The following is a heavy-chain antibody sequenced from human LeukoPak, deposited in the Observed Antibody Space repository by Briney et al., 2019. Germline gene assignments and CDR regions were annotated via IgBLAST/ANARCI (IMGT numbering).Heavy chain of an antibody. CDR2: IYASGST. V-gene: IGHV4-4*07. J-gene: IGHJ5*02. CDR1: AGSISSYY. D-gene: IGHD1-26*01. Sequence: SETLSLNCTGSAGSISSYYWSWIRQPAGKGLEWIGRIYASGSTNYNPSLKSRVTMSVDTSKSQFSLKLISVTAADTAVYYCARDPRGIVGANHNWFDPWGQGTLVTGSS. CDR3: ARDPRGIVGANHNWFDP.